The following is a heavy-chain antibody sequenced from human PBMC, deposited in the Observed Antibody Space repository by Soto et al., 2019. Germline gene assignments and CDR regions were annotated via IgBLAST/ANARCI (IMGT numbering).Heavy chain of an antibody. Sequence: PGGSLRLSCAASGFTFSSYGMHWVRQAPGKGLEWVAVISYDGSNKYYADSVKGRFTISRDNSKNTLYLQMNSLRAEDTAVYYCAKIGGSSSSREDYYYYYGMDVWGQGTTVTVSS. D-gene: IGHD6-6*01. CDR3: AKIGGSSSSREDYYYYYGMDV. CDR2: ISYDGSNK. V-gene: IGHV3-30*18. J-gene: IGHJ6*02. CDR1: GFTFSSYG.